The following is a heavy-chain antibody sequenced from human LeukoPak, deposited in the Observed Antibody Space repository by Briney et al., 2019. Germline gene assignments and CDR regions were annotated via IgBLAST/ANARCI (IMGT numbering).Heavy chain of an antibody. CDR1: GGSISSSSYY. Sequence: SETLSLTCTVSGGSISSSSYYWGWIRQPPGKGLEWIGSIYYSGSTYYNPSLKSRVTISVDTSKNQFSLKLSSVTAADTAVYYCARLPFTTYFDYWGQGTLVTVSS. D-gene: IGHD3-3*01. J-gene: IGHJ4*02. CDR3: ARLPFTTYFDY. CDR2: IYYSGST. V-gene: IGHV4-39*01.